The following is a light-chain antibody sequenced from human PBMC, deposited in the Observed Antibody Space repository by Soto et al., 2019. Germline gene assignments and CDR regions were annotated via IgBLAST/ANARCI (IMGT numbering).Light chain of an antibody. V-gene: IGKV3-20*01. Sequence: EIVLTQSPGTLSLSPGERATLSCRASQSIRSHYLAWYQQKPGQAPRLLISGAHNRAPGIPDRFSGNESGTDFPLRISRLESEDFAVYYWQQYGSSVTFGQGTKVEIK. CDR3: QQYGSSVT. CDR2: GAH. CDR1: QSIRSHY. J-gene: IGKJ1*01.